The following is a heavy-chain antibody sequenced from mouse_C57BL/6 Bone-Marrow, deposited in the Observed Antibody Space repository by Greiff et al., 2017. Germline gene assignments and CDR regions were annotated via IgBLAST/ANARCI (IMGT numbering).Heavy chain of an antibody. CDR3: ARVMGPWFAY. D-gene: IGHD2-3*01. V-gene: IGHV5-4*01. CDR1: GFTFSSYA. CDR2: ISDGGSYT. J-gene: IGHJ3*01. Sequence: EVQLVESGGGLVKPGGSLKLSCAASGFTFSSYAMSWVRQTPEKRLEWVATISDGGSYTYYPDNVKGRFTISRDNAKNNLYLQMSHLKSEDTAMYYCARVMGPWFAYWGQGTPVTVSA.